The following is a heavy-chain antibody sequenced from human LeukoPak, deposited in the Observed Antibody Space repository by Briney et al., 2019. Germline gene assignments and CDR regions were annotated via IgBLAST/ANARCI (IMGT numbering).Heavy chain of an antibody. V-gene: IGHV3-7*01. J-gene: IGHJ4*02. CDR2: IKGDGSDK. CDR1: GSTFSNDW. D-gene: IGHD1-14*01. Sequence: GGSLRLSCAASGSTFSNDWMSWVRQAQGKGLEWMASIKGDGSDKYYVDSVKGRFTISRDNAKNSMYLQMNSLRAEDTAVYYCARDPETKRGRDGLDYWGPGTLVIVSS. CDR3: ARDPETKRGRDGLDY.